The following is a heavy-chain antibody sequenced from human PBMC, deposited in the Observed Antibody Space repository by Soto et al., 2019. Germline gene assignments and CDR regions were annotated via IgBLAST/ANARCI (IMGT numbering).Heavy chain of an antibody. V-gene: IGHV1-46*01. Sequence: QVQLVQSGAEVKKPGASVKVSCKASGYTFTSYYIHWVRQAPGQGLEWMGIINPSGGATSYAQNCQGRVTMTRDTSTGTVYMELSSLRSEDTAVYYCARGDAAYGFDSWGQGTMATVSS. CDR1: GYTFTSYY. J-gene: IGHJ3*02. CDR3: ARGDAAYGFDS. D-gene: IGHD6-13*01. CDR2: INPSGGAT.